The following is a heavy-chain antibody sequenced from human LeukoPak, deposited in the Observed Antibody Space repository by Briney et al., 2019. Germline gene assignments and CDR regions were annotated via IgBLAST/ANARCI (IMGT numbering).Heavy chain of an antibody. CDR2: VSASGFTT. J-gene: IGHJ4*02. D-gene: IGHD3-16*01. Sequence: GGSLRLSCAAAGFMFSNYVMYCVRQAPGKGLEWVSVVSASGFTTDYADSVKGRFTISRDNSKNTLYLQMNSLRAEDTAVYYCAKGGRGTYYADSWGQGTLVTVSS. V-gene: IGHV3-23*01. CDR1: GFMFSNYV. CDR3: AKGGRGTYYADS.